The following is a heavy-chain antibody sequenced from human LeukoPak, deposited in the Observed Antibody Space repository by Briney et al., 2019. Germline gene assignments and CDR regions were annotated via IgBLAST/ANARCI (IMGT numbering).Heavy chain of an antibody. J-gene: IGHJ4*02. CDR2: ISGSGGST. V-gene: IGHV3-74*01. D-gene: IGHD6-13*01. Sequence: GGSLRLSCAASGFTFSSYWMHWVRQGPGKGLEWVSTISGSGGSTYYADSVKGRFTISRDNAKNTLYLQMNSLRAEDTAVYYCAREGIAAAGPGDWGQGTLVTVSS. CDR1: GFTFSSYW. CDR3: AREGIAAAGPGD.